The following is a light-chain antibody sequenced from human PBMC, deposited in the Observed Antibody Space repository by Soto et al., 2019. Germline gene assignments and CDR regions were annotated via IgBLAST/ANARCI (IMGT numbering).Light chain of an antibody. CDR2: ENY. V-gene: IGLV1-51*02. CDR1: SSNIGSYS. J-gene: IGLJ2*01. CDR3: GAWDGSLPGGV. Sequence: QSVLTQPPSVSAAPGQKVTISCSGSSSNIGSYSVSWYQQLPGTAPKLLIYENYERPSGIPDRASGSKSGTSATLGITGLQTGDEADYYCGAWDGSLPGGVFGGGTKVTVL.